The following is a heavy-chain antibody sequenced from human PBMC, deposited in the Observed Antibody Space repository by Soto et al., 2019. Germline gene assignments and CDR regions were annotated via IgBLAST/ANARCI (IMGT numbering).Heavy chain of an antibody. CDR1: GFTFSDYY. J-gene: IGHJ4*02. CDR3: ANLFPIGFLAGFALFDY. V-gene: IGHV3-11*01. D-gene: IGHD3-9*01. Sequence: PGGSLRLSCAASGFTFSDYYMSWIRQAPGKGLEWVSYISSSGSTIYYADSVKGRFTISRDNAKNSLYLQMNSLRAEDTAVYYCANLFPIGFLAGFALFDYWGQGTLVTVSS. CDR2: ISSSGSTI.